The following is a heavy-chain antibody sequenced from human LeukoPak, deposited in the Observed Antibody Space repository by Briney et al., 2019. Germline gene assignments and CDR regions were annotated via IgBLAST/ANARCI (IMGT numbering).Heavy chain of an antibody. CDR3: ATIYGSGSYRWDDY. J-gene: IGHJ4*02. CDR1: GFTFSSYA. D-gene: IGHD3-10*01. CDR2: ISGSGGST. V-gene: IGHV3-23*01. Sequence: GGSLRLSCAASGFTFSSYAMSWVRQAPGKGLEWVSAISGSGGSTYYADSVTGRFTISRDNSKNTLYLQMNSLRAEDTAVYYCATIYGSGSYRWDDYWGQGTLVTVSS.